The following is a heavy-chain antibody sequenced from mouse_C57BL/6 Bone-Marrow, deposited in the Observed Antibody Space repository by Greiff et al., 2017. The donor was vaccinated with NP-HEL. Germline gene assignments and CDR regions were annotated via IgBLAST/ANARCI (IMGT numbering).Heavy chain of an antibody. CDR2: IHPNSGST. Sequence: QVQLQQPGADLFQPGASVKLSCKASGYTFTSYWMHWVKQRPGQALACIGMIHPNSGSTNYNEKFKSKATLTVDKSSSTAYMQLSSLTSEDSAVYYCARQVAYWGQGTLVTVSA. V-gene: IGHV1-64*01. CDR1: GYTFTSYW. CDR3: ARQVAY. J-gene: IGHJ3*01.